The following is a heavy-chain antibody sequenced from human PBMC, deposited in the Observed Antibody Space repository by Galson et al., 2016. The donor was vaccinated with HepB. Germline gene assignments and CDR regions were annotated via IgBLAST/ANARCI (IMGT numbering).Heavy chain of an antibody. CDR3: ATAVDTSMVPSNYYYYYYMDV. J-gene: IGHJ6*03. V-gene: IGHV1-69*06. Sequence: SVKVSCKASGDTFIRYGITWVRQAPGQGLEWMGGILPIFGTTDYAQKFQGRVTITADKSTSTAYMALSSLRSDDTAVYYCATAVDTSMVPSNYYYYYYMDVWGEGTTVTVSS. CDR2: ILPIFGTT. CDR1: GDTFIRYG. D-gene: IGHD5-18*01.